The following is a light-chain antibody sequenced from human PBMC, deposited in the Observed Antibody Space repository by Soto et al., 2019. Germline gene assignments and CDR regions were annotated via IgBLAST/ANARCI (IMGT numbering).Light chain of an antibody. V-gene: IGLV1-40*01. CDR2: GNN. Sequence: QSALTQPPSESGAPGQRVTISCAGSSSNIGAGYDVHWYQHLPGRAPKLLNYGNNNRPSGVPDRFSASKSGTSASLAVTGLQAEDEADYYCQSFDRTLIGSVFGTGTKVTVL. CDR3: QSFDRTLIGSV. CDR1: SSNIGAGYD. J-gene: IGLJ1*01.